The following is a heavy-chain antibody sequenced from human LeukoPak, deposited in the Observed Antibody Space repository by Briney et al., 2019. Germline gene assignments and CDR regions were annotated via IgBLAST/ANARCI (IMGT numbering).Heavy chain of an antibody. CDR2: IIPIFGTA. D-gene: IGHD1-26*01. CDR1: GGTFISYA. CDR3: ARDLGIYSGSFEIRISDAFDI. J-gene: IGHJ3*02. Sequence: SVTVSFMASGGTFISYAISWVRQAPGQGREGMGGIIPIFGTANYAQKFQGRVTITADESTSTAYMELSSLRSEDTAVYYCARDLGIYSGSFEIRISDAFDIWGQGTMVTVSS. V-gene: IGHV1-69*13.